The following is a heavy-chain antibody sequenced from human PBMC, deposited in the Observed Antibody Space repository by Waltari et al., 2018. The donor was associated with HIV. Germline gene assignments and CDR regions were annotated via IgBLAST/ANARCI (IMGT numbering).Heavy chain of an antibody. V-gene: IGHV3-21*01. CDR2: ISSGSTYA. CDR1: GFSFGDYS. CDR3: ARAPPHTGQGYGLDV. Sequence: EVDLVESGGGLVKPGGSLRLSCAGSGFSFGDYSMIWVRQAPGKGVEWVSVISSGSTYAYYRDSVKGRFTVSRDNAEKTLYLQMNSLRVEDTAVYYCARAPPHTGQGYGLDVWGQGTTVTVS. D-gene: IGHD4-17*01. J-gene: IGHJ6*02.